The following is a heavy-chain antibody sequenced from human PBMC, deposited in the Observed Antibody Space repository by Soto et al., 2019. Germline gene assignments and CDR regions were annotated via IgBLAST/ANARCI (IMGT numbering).Heavy chain of an antibody. CDR2: IKSTKDGGAR. Sequence: EVHVVESGGDLVEPGGSLRLSCVTSGFMFSSAWMSWVRQAPGKGLEWVARIKSTKDGGARDYAAPVNDRFSISRDDSKSTVYLQMNSLRAEDTALYYCVEGWNDFWGQGTLVTVSS. J-gene: IGHJ4*02. D-gene: IGHD1-1*01. CDR3: VEGWNDF. V-gene: IGHV3-15*01. CDR1: GFMFSSAW.